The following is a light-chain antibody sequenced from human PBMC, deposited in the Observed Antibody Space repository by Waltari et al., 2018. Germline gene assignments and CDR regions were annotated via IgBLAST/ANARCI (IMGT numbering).Light chain of an antibody. J-gene: IGKJ4*01. CDR2: AAS. V-gene: IGKV1-39*01. CDR3: QQSYSTPPT. Sequence: DIQMTQSPSSLSASVGDRVTITCRASQSISSYLNWYQQKPGKAPKLLIYAASSLQRGVPSRFSGSGSGTDFTLTISSLQPEDVATYYCQQSYSTPPTFGGGTKVEIK. CDR1: QSISSY.